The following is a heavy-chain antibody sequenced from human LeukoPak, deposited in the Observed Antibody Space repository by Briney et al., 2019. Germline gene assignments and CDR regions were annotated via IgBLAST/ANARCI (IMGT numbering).Heavy chain of an antibody. Sequence: PGGSLRLSCAASGFTFSSYGMHWVRQAPGKGLEWVAFIRYDGSNKYYADSVKGRFTISRDNSKNTLYLQMNSLRAEDTAVYYCAKEVWFGELNYFDYWGQGTLVTASS. CDR2: IRYDGSNK. V-gene: IGHV3-30*02. CDR1: GFTFSSYG. D-gene: IGHD3-10*01. J-gene: IGHJ4*02. CDR3: AKEVWFGELNYFDY.